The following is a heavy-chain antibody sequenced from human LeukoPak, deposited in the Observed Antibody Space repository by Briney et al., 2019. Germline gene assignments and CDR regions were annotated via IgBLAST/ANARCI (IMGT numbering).Heavy chain of an antibody. CDR1: GYSISSGYY. Sequence: PSETLSLTCTVSGYSISSGYYWGWIRQPPGKGLEWIGSIYHSGSTYYNPSLKSRVTISVDTSKNQFSLKLSSVTAADTAVYYCARGNEYQLPFDYWGQGTLVTVSS. D-gene: IGHD2-2*01. J-gene: IGHJ4*02. V-gene: IGHV4-38-2*02. CDR2: IYHSGST. CDR3: ARGNEYQLPFDY.